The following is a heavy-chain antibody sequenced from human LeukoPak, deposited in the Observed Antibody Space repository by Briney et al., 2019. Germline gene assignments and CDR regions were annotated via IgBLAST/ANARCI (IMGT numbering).Heavy chain of an antibody. D-gene: IGHD3-10*01. CDR1: GFTFSSYA. V-gene: IGHV3-23*01. CDR3: AKVRILVGSGSWDY. CDR2: IGGSGGST. Sequence: PGGSLRLSCAASGFTFSSYAMSWFRQAPGKGLEWVSAIGGSGGSTYYADSVKGRFTISRDNSKNTLYLQMNSLRAEDTAVYYCAKVRILVGSGSWDYWGQGTLVTVSS. J-gene: IGHJ4*02.